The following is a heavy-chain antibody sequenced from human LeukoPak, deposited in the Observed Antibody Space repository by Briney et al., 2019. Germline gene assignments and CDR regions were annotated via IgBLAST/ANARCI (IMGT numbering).Heavy chain of an antibody. CDR3: ARQGGYSGYDPYYFDY. Sequence: GASLKISCKGSGSSFTSYWIGWVRPMPGKGLEWMGIIYPGDSDTRYSPSFQGQVTISADKFISTAYLQWSSLKASDTAMYYCARQGGYSGYDPYYFDYWGQGTLVTVSS. CDR1: GSSFTSYW. D-gene: IGHD5-12*01. CDR2: IYPGDSDT. J-gene: IGHJ4*02. V-gene: IGHV5-51*01.